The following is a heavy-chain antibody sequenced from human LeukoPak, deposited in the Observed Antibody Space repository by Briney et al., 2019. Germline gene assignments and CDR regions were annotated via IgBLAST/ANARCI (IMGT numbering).Heavy chain of an antibody. CDR2: IYQDGSDK. CDR1: GFTFTTYL. CDR3: ARGGKLHPQSPY. D-gene: IGHD3-16*01. V-gene: IGHV3-7*01. J-gene: IGHJ4*02. Sequence: GGSLRLSCAASGFTFTTYLMIGLPQAPGEGREWVGNIYQDGSDKYYVDSVRGRFTISRDNGKNSLYLQMNSLGAEDTAVYYCARGGKLHPQSPYWGQGTLVTVSS.